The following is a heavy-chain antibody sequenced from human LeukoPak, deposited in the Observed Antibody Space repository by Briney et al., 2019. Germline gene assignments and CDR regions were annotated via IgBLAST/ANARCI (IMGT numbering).Heavy chain of an antibody. D-gene: IGHD3-3*01. V-gene: IGHV4-31*03. Sequence: SQTLSLTCTVSGGSISSGGYYWSWVRQHPGKGLEWIGYIYYSGSTYYNPSLKSRVTISVDTSKIQFSLKLSSVTAADTAVYYCVATSDYDFWSGYQNWFDPWGQGTLVTVSS. J-gene: IGHJ5*02. CDR3: VATSDYDFWSGYQNWFDP. CDR1: GGSISSGGYY. CDR2: IYYSGST.